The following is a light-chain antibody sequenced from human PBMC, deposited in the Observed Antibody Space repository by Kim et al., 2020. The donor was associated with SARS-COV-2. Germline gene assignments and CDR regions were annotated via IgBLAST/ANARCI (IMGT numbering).Light chain of an antibody. V-gene: IGKV3-20*01. CDR2: GAS. CDR3: QQKRT. Sequence: NQSLCPGERATLSCRASRSVSSSYLAWYQQKPGQAPRLLIYGASSRATGIPDRFSGSGAGTDFTLTISRLEPEDFAVYYCQQKRTFGQGTKVDIK. CDR1: RSVSSSY. J-gene: IGKJ1*01.